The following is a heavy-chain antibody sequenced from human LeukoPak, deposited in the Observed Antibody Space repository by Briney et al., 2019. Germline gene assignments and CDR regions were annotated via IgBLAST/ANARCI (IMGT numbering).Heavy chain of an antibody. V-gene: IGHV3-23*01. Sequence: GGSLRLSCAASGFTFSTYGMSWVRQAPGKGLEWVSGISSSGGSTSYADSVKGHFTVSRDNSKNTLYLQMNTLRAEDTALYYCAKNPLRAAPAFFDYWGRGTLVTASS. D-gene: IGHD2-15*01. CDR2: ISSSGGST. CDR3: AKNPLRAAPAFFDY. CDR1: GFTFSTYG. J-gene: IGHJ4*02.